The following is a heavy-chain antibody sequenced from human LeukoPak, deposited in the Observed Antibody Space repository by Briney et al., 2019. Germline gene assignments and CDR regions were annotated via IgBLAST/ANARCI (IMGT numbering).Heavy chain of an antibody. V-gene: IGHV1-46*01. CDR3: ARGGAYYYDSSDALDI. CDR2: INPSGGST. Sequence: ASVKVSCKASGYTFTIYYMHWVRQAPGQGLEWMGIINPSGGSTSYAQKFQGRVTITRDTSISTAYMELSRLRSDDTAVYYCARGGAYYYDSSDALDIWGQGTTVTVSS. J-gene: IGHJ3*02. CDR1: GYTFTIYY. D-gene: IGHD3-22*01.